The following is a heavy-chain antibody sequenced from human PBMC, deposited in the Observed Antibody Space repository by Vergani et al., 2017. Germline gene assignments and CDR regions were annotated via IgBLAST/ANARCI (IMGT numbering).Heavy chain of an antibody. D-gene: IGHD3-16*02. CDR1: GGSISSYY. CDR2: IYYSGGT. V-gene: IGHV4-59*01. Sequence: QVQLQGSGPGLVKPSETLSLTCTVSGGSISSYYWSWIRQPPGKGLEWIGYIYYSGGTNYNPSLKSRVTISVETSTNQFSLQLSSVTAADTAVYYCARNIRAGPRYHDAFDIWGQGTMVTISS. CDR3: ARNIRAGPRYHDAFDI. J-gene: IGHJ3*02.